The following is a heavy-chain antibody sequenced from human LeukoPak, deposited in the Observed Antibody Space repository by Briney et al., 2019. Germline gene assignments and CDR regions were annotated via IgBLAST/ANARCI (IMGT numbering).Heavy chain of an antibody. CDR3: ARDQGHYYDSSGLRQRTDAFDI. Sequence: GGSLRLSCAASGFTFSDYYMSWIRQAPGKGLEGVSYISSSGSTIYYADSVKGRFTISRDNAKNSLYLQMNSLRAEDTAVYYCARDQGHYYDSSGLRQRTDAFDIWGQGTMVTVSS. V-gene: IGHV3-11*01. D-gene: IGHD3-22*01. CDR1: GFTFSDYY. CDR2: ISSSGSTI. J-gene: IGHJ3*02.